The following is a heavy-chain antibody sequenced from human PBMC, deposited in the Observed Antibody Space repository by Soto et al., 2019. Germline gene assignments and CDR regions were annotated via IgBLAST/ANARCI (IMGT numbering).Heavy chain of an antibody. CDR3: AKVETGTTSFTGFDY. D-gene: IGHD1-1*01. V-gene: IGHV3-30*18. Sequence: QVQLVEYGGGVVQPGRSLRLSCAASGFTFSSYGVHWVRQAQGKGLEWVAFISYDESNKHYADSVKGRFTISRDNSKNTLYLQMNSLRAEDTAVYYCAKVETGTTSFTGFDYWCQGTLVTVSS. CDR2: ISYDESNK. CDR1: GFTFSSYG. J-gene: IGHJ4*02.